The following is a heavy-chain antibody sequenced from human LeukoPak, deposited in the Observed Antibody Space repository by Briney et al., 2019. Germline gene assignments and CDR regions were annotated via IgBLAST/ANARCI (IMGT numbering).Heavy chain of an antibody. Sequence: LSLTCTVSGGSISSYYWSWIRQAPGKGLEWVSYISSSGSTIHYADSVKGRFTISRDNAKNSLYLQMNSLRAEDTAVYYCARDLTGKGDFWGQGTLVTVSS. D-gene: IGHD1-1*01. CDR3: ARDLTGKGDF. CDR1: GGSISSYY. CDR2: ISSSGSTI. V-gene: IGHV3-11*04. J-gene: IGHJ4*02.